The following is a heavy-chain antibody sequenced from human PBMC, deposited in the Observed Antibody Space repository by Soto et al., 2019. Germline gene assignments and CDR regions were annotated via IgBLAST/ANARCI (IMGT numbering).Heavy chain of an antibody. CDR3: ARDGRSWYRPYYYGMDV. CDR1: GFTFSSYW. Sequence: GGSLSHSCAASGFTFSSYWMSWVRQAPGKGLEWVANIKQDGSEKYYVDSVKGRFTISRDNAKNSLYLKMNSLRAEDTAVYYCARDGRSWYRPYYYGMDVWGQGTTVTVSS. J-gene: IGHJ6*02. V-gene: IGHV3-7*05. D-gene: IGHD6-13*01. CDR2: IKQDGSEK.